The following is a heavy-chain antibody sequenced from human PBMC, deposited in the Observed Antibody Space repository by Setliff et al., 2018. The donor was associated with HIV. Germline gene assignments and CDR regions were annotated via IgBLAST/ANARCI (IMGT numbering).Heavy chain of an antibody. CDR1: GDSISSSNYY. V-gene: IGHV4-39*01. Sequence: PSETLSLTCTVSGDSISSSNYYWGWIRQPPGKGLEWIGSIYYSGSAYYNPSLKSRLTISVDTSKNHFSLKLISVTAADTGVYYCARHRDPPGSRWIYYYYYMDLWGEGTTVTVSS. D-gene: IGHD6-13*01. CDR3: ARHRDPPGSRWIYYYYYMDL. J-gene: IGHJ6*03. CDR2: IYYSGSA.